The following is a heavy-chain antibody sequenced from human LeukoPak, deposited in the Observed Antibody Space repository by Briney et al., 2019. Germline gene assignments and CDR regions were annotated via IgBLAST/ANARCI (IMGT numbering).Heavy chain of an antibody. J-gene: IGHJ4*02. D-gene: IGHD3-16*01. Sequence: ASVKVSCKASGYTFTGYYMHWVRQATGQGLEWMGWMNPNSGNTGYAQKFQGRVTMTRNTSISTAYMELSSLRSEDTAVYYCARGSSSGYGWGLLYYWGQGTLVTVSS. CDR1: GYTFTGYY. V-gene: IGHV1-8*02. CDR3: ARGSSSGYGWGLLYY. CDR2: MNPNSGNT.